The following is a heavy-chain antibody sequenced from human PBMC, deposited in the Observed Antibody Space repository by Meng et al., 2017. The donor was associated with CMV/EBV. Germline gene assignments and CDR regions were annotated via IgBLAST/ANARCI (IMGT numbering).Heavy chain of an antibody. J-gene: IGHJ4*02. V-gene: IGHV3-30*02. CDR2: IRYDGSNK. CDR1: GFTFSSYG. D-gene: IGHD1-26*01. CDR3: ARGEQPGTFFDY. Sequence: GGSLRLSCAASGFTFSSYGMHWVRQAPGKGLEWVAFIRYDGSNKYYADSVKGRFTISRDNSKNTLYLQMNSLRAEDTAVYYCARGEQPGTFFDYWGQGTLVTVSS.